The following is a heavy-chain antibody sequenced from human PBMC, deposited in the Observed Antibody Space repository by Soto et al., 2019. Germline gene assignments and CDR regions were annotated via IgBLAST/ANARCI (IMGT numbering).Heavy chain of an antibody. J-gene: IGHJ6*01. CDR3: AKDPGTIEHYYPIEV. CDR1: GLSFSKYA. D-gene: IGHD1-7*01. CDR2: INSAGGST. V-gene: IGHV3-23*01. Sequence: GGSLRLSCVASGLSFSKYALSWVRQAPGKGLEWVSSINSAGGSTYYADSAKGRFTISRDNSKNALYLQMNSLRVDDTAVYYCAKDPGTIEHYYPIEVWGQGTTVTVSS.